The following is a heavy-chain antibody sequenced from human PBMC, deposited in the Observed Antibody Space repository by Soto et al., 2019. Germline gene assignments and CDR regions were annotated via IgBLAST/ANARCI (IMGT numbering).Heavy chain of an antibody. V-gene: IGHV3-48*01. CDR2: ISSSSSTI. J-gene: IGHJ4*02. D-gene: IGHD5-18*01. CDR3: ARLLEDTAMVDFDY. Sequence: GGSLRLSCAASGFTFSSYSMNWVRQAPGKGPEWVSYISSSSSTIYYADSVKGRFTISRDNAENSLYLQMNSLRAEDTAVYYCARLLEDTAMVDFDYWGQGTLVTVSS. CDR1: GFTFSSYS.